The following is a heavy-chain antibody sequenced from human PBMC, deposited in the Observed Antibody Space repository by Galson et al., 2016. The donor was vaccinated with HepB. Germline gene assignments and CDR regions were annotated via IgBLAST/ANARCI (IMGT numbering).Heavy chain of an antibody. CDR2: ISTSGSST. CDR1: GFAFSVYG. CDR3: AKEEGGWYGDWFDP. D-gene: IGHD6-19*01. J-gene: IGHJ5*02. Sequence: SLRLSCAASGFAFSVYGMTWVRQAPRKGLEWVSAISTSGSSTDYADSVKGRFTISRDNSKNTLYLQMNSLRAEDTAVCYCAKEEGGWYGDWFDPWGQGTLVTVSS. V-gene: IGHV3-23*01.